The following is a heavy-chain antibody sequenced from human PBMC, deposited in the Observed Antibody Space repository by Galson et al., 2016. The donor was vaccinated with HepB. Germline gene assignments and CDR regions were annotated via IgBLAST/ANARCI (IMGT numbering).Heavy chain of an antibody. CDR2: FDPTDGIR. D-gene: IGHD1/OR15-1a*01. CDR1: GYSVTDLS. V-gene: IGHV1-24*01. Sequence: SVKVSCKVSGYSVTDLSIQWVRQAPGKGLEWMGGFDPTDGIRVYSESFQGRVTMTEDASTDTAYMEMSSLSAQDTAVYYCASGTTSMDALDVWGQGTLVAVSS. CDR3: ASGTTSMDALDV. J-gene: IGHJ3*01.